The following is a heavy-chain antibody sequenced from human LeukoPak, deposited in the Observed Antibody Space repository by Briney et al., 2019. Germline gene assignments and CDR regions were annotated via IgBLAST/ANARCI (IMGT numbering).Heavy chain of an antibody. J-gene: IGHJ4*02. Sequence: SVKVSCKASGGTFSSYAISWVRQAPGQGLEWMGGIIPIFGTANYAQKFQGRVTITTDKSTSTAYMELSSLRSEDTAVYYCARPLPGGGFGEINDWGQGTLVTVSS. V-gene: IGHV1-69*05. CDR3: ARPLPGGGFGEIND. CDR1: GGTFSSYA. CDR2: IIPIFGTA. D-gene: IGHD3-10*01.